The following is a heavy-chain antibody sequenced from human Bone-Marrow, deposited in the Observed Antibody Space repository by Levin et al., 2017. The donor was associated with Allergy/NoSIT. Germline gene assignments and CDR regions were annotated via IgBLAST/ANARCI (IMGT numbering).Heavy chain of an antibody. CDR2: IKQDGSEK. V-gene: IGHV3-7*01. J-gene: IGHJ6*02. CDR3: ARERDFWSGYPSPPDV. D-gene: IGHD3-3*01. CDR1: GFTFSSYW. Sequence: GGSLRLSCAASGFTFSSYWMSWVRQAPGKGLEWVANIKQDGSEKYYVDSVKGRFTISRDNAKNSLYLQMNSLRAEDTAVYYCARERDFWSGYPSPPDVWGQGTTVTVSS.